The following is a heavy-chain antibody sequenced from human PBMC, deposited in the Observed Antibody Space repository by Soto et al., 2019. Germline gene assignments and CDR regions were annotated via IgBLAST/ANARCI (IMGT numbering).Heavy chain of an antibody. CDR2: RSYDGSNK. D-gene: IGHD2-15*01. Sequence: QVQLVESGGGVVQPGRSLRLSCAASGFTFSSYAMHWVRQAPGKGLEWVAVRSYDGSNKYYADSVKGRFTISRDSSKNTLFLQMKSQKADDTAVYYCARRTVVSLFDYWGQGNLVNVSS. CDR3: ARRTVVSLFDY. V-gene: IGHV3-30-3*01. J-gene: IGHJ4*02. CDR1: GFTFSSYA.